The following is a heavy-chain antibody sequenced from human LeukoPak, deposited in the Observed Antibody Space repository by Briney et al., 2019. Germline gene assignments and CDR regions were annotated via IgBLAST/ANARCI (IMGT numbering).Heavy chain of an antibody. V-gene: IGHV4-34*01. J-gene: IGHJ4*02. Sequence: PSETLSLTCAVYGGSFSGYYWSWIRQPPGKGLEWIGEINHSGSTNYNPSLKSRVTISVDTSKNQFSLKLSSVTAADTAVYYCARVPSYIAVAFDYWGQGTLVTVSS. CDR1: GGSFSGYY. CDR2: INHSGST. D-gene: IGHD6-19*01. CDR3: ARVPSYIAVAFDY.